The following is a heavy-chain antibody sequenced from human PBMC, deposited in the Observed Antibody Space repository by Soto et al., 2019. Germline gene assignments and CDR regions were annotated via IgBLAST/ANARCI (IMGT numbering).Heavy chain of an antibody. V-gene: IGHV3-30*18. Sequence: GGSLRLSCAASGFTFSSYGMHWVRQAPGKGLEWVAVISYDGSNKYYADSVKGRFTISRDNSKNTLYLQMNSLRAEDTAVYYCAKDHREWLVGYYYYYGMDVWGQGTTVTVSS. CDR1: GFTFSSYG. CDR2: ISYDGSNK. D-gene: IGHD6-19*01. J-gene: IGHJ6*02. CDR3: AKDHREWLVGYYYYYGMDV.